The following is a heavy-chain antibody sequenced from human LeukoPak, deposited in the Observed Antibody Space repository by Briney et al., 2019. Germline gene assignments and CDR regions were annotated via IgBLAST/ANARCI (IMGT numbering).Heavy chain of an antibody. CDR1: GYPFTTWE. CDR3: ARGPRNDH. Sequence: GASVKVSCKTSGYPFTTWEINWVRQAAGQGLEWMGWVHPNSGNTAYAQKFQGRVTMTRDTSISTAYMEVSGLRSDDTAVYFCARGPRNDHWGQGTLVTVSS. D-gene: IGHD1-14*01. CDR2: VHPNSGNT. J-gene: IGHJ5*02. V-gene: IGHV1-8*01.